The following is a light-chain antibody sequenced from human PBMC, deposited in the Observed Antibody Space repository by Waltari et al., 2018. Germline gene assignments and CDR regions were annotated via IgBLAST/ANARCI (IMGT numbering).Light chain of an antibody. V-gene: IGKV4-1*01. CDR1: QSVLYSSNNKDY. CDR3: QQYDSTPYT. CDR2: WAA. Sequence: DIVMTQSPDSLAVSLGERATINCKSSQSVLYSSNNKDYLAWYQQKPGQPPKLLIYWAATRGSGVPDRFSGSGSGTDFTRTISSLQAEDVAVYYCQQYDSTPYTFGQGTKLEIK. J-gene: IGKJ2*01.